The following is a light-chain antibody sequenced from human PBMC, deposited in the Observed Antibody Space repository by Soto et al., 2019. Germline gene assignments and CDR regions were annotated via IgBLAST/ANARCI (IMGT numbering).Light chain of an antibody. CDR1: QSVSNNY. V-gene: IGKV3-20*01. J-gene: IGKJ1*01. Sequence: EIVLTQSPGILSLSPGERATLSCRASQSVSNNYLAWYQQKPGQAPXLLIYGASNRATGIPDRFSGSGSGTEFTLTISRLEPEDFAVYDCQQYGSSGTFGQGTKVDIK. CDR3: QQYGSSGT. CDR2: GAS.